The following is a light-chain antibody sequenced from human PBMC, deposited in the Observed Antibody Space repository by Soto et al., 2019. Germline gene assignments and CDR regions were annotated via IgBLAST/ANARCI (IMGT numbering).Light chain of an antibody. CDR2: DVN. J-gene: IGLJ1*01. V-gene: IGLV2-11*01. CDR1: SRDVGGHNY. CDR3: SSYADVYTYV. Sequence: QSVLTQPRSVSGSPGQSVAISCTGTSRDVGGHNYVSWYQQHPGRAPRLVIYDVNRRPSGVPDRFSGSKSGSTASLTISGLQSEDEADYFCSSYADVYTYVFGSGTKVTVL.